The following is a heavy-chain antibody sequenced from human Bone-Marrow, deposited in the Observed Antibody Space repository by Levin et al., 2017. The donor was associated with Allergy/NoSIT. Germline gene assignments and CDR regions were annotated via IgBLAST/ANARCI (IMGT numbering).Heavy chain of an antibody. CDR3: SRDRGEWGQFYLDS. Sequence: PGGSLRLSCAASGFTFSAFGMHWVRQAPGRGLEWAAVVSHDGSHRVYADSVKARFTISRDNSKKIHYLQMDSLGPEDTAVYYCSRDRGEWGQFYLDSWGQGILVTVSS. V-gene: IGHV3-33*01. J-gene: IGHJ4*02. CDR1: GFTFSAFG. CDR2: VSHDGSHR. D-gene: IGHD1-26*01.